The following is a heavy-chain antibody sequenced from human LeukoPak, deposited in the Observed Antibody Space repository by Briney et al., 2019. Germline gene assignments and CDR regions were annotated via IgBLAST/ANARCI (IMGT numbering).Heavy chain of an antibody. V-gene: IGHV4-34*01. CDR2: INHSGST. D-gene: IGHD2-2*01. J-gene: IGHJ5*02. CDR1: GGSFSGYY. Sequence: SETLSLTCAVYGGSFSGYYWSWIRQPPGKGLEWIGEINHSGSTNYNPSLKSRVTISVDTSKNQFSLKLSSVTAADTAVYYCAREGEYCSSTSCYNWFDPWGQGTLVTVSS. CDR3: AREGEYCSSTSCYNWFDP.